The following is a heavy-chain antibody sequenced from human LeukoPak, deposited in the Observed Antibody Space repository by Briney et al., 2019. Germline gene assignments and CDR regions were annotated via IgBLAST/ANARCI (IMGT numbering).Heavy chain of an antibody. CDR1: GFTFSSYA. CDR2: ISYDGSNK. J-gene: IGHJ4*02. D-gene: IGHD3-10*01. V-gene: IGHV3-30*04. Sequence: GGSLRLSCAASGFTFSSYAMHWVRQAPGKGLEWVAVISYDGSNKYYADSVKGRFTISRDNSKNTLYLQMSSLRAEDTAVYYCAKDYYGPSGGIDYWGQGTLVTVSS. CDR3: AKDYYGPSGGIDY.